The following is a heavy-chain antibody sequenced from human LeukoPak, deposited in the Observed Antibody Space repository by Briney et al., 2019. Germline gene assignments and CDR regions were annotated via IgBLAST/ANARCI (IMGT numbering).Heavy chain of an antibody. CDR2: ISAYNGST. CDR3: ARGLEWLTRRHTWFDP. J-gene: IGHJ5*02. CDR1: SYTFTNYA. Sequence: ASVKVSCKASSYTFTNYAFTWVRQAPGQGLEWMGWISAYNGSTNYAQKLQGRVTMTTDTSTSTAYMELRSLRSDDTAVYYCARGLEWLTRRHTWFDPWGQGTLVTVSS. D-gene: IGHD3-3*01. V-gene: IGHV1-18*01.